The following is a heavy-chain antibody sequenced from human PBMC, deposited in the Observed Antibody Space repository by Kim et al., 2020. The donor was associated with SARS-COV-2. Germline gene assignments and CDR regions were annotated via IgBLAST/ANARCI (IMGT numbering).Heavy chain of an antibody. V-gene: IGHV1-18*04. CDR2: ISAYNGNT. J-gene: IGHJ6*02. CDR1: GYTFTSYG. CDR3: ARDPPPYCSSTSCYTDYYYYGMDV. D-gene: IGHD2-2*02. Sequence: ASVKVSCKASGYTFTSYGISWVRQAPGQGLEWMGWISAYNGNTNYAQKLQGRVTMTTDTSTSTAYMELRSLRSDDTAVYYCARDPPPYCSSTSCYTDYYYYGMDVWGQGTTVTVSS.